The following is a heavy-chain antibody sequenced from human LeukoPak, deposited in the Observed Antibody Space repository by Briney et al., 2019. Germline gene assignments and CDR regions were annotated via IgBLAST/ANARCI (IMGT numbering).Heavy chain of an antibody. CDR3: TRDRAGTQSWVEFDL. CDR2: IYTSGST. CDR1: GFSVSSTY. Sequence: GGSLRLTCAASGFSVSSTYMSWVRQAPGKGLEWVSLIYTSGSTFYADSVMGRFTISRDNSKNTLFLQMNSLRAEDSAVYYCTRDRAGTQSWVEFDLWGQRTLVTLSS. V-gene: IGHV3-66*03. D-gene: IGHD3-10*01. J-gene: IGHJ5*02.